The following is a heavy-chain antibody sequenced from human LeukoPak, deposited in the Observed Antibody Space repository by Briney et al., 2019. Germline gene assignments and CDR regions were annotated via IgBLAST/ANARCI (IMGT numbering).Heavy chain of an antibody. J-gene: IGHJ4*02. CDR1: GFTFSSYW. D-gene: IGHD4-23*01. CDR3: ARDGYGGNSNY. CDR2: INQDGSEK. V-gene: IGHV3-7*01. Sequence: GGSLRLSCAASGFTFSSYWMSWVRQAPGKGLEWVANINQDGSEKYYVDSVKGRFTISRDNAKNSLYLQMNSLRAEDTAVYYCARDGYGGNSNYWGQGTLVTVSS.